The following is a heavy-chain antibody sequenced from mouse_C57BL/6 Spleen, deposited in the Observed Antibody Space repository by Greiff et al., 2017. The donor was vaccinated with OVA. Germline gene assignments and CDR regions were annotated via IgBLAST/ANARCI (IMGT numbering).Heavy chain of an antibody. CDR3: TTNDYGSPFDY. J-gene: IGHJ2*01. CDR1: GFNLKDYY. Sequence: VQLQQSGAELVRPGASVKLSCTASGFNLKDYYMHWVKQRPEQGLEWIGRIDPEDGDTDYAPKFPGKATMTSDKSSNTAYLQLSSLTSEDTAVYYGTTNDYGSPFDYWGKGTTLTGSS. CDR2: IDPEDGDT. D-gene: IGHD1-1*01. V-gene: IGHV14-1*01.